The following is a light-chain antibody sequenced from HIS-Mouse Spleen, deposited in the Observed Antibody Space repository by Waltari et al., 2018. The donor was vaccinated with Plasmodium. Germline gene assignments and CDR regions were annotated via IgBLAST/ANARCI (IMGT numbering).Light chain of an antibody. Sequence: IVMNQPPATLSVSPGERATLSGRASQSVSSNLAWYQQKPDQAPRLLIYGPSTRATGIPARFSGSGSGTEFTLTISSLQSEDFAVYFCQQYNNWSFTFGPGTKVDIK. J-gene: IGKJ3*01. CDR2: GPS. V-gene: IGKV3-15*01. CDR3: QQYNNWSFT. CDR1: QSVSSN.